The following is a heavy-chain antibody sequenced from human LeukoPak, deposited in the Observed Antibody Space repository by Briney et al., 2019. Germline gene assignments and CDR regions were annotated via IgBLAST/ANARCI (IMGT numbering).Heavy chain of an antibody. D-gene: IGHD4-23*01. CDR3: ARRGGNSGY. CDR1: GDSISSGDYY. CDR2: ISSSGST. Sequence: PSQTLSLTCTVSGDSISSGDYYWNWIRQPPGKGLEWIGRISSSGSTNYNPSLKSRVTISVDTSKNQFSLKLSSETAADTAVYYCARRGGNSGYWGQGTLVTVSS. V-gene: IGHV4-61*02. J-gene: IGHJ4*02.